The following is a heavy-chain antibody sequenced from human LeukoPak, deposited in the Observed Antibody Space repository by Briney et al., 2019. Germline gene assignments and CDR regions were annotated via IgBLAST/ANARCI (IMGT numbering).Heavy chain of an antibody. CDR2: FSGSGGST. D-gene: IGHD2/OR15-2a*01. V-gene: IGHV3-23*01. J-gene: IGHJ4*02. CDR1: GFTFSNYA. CDR3: ARSGLSRFGF. Sequence: GGSLRLSCAASGFTFSNYAMSWVRQAPGKGLEWVSAFSGSGGSTYYANSVKGRFTISRDNSKNTLYLQMNSLRAEDTAVYYCARSGLSRFGFWGQGTLVTVSS.